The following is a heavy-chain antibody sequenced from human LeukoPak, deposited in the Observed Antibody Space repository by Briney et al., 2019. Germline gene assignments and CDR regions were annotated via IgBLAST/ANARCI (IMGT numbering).Heavy chain of an antibody. CDR3: ARETGGYFDY. CDR1: GFTFSNYW. CDR2: INQGGSVK. V-gene: IGHV3-7*01. D-gene: IGHD7-27*01. Sequence: GGSLRLSCAASGFTFSNYWMMWVRQAPGKGLQWVANINQGGSVKNYVDSVKGRITISRDNAKNALFLQMNSLRAEDTAVYYCARETGGYFDYWGQGTLVTVSS. J-gene: IGHJ4*02.